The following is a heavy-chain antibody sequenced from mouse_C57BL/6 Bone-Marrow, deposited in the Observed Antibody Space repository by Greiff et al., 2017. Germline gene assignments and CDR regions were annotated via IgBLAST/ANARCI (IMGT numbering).Heavy chain of an antibody. CDR1: GYTFTSYW. V-gene: IGHV1-61*01. Sequence: QVQLQQPGAELVRPGSSVKLSCKASGYTFTSYWMDWVKQRPGQGLEWIGNIYPSDSDTPYNQKFKDKATLTVDKSTSTAYMQLSSLTSEDSAVYYCAREVTTVVAYYAMDYWGQGTSVTVSS. J-gene: IGHJ4*01. D-gene: IGHD1-1*01. CDR3: AREVTTVVAYYAMDY. CDR2: IYPSDSDT.